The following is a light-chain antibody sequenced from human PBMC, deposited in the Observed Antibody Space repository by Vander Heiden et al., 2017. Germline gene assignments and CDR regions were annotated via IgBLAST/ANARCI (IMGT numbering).Light chain of an antibody. CDR3: QGYNSAPYT. V-gene: IGKV1-27*01. CDR1: QGITNS. J-gene: IGKJ4*01. CDR2: AAS. Sequence: DMQMTRSPASLSASVGDRVTITCRASQGITNSLAWYQLKAGKVPKLLIYAASTLESGVPSRFSGSGFGTDFTLTVSSLQPEDVATYYCQGYNSAPYTFGGGTRVEI.